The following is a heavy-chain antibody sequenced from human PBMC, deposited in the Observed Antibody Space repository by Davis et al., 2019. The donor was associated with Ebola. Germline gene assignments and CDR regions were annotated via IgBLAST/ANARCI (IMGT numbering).Heavy chain of an antibody. J-gene: IGHJ4*02. CDR2: IYYSGST. Sequence: PGGSLRLSCTVSGGSISSYYWSWIRQPPGKGLEWIGYIYYSGSTNYNPSLKSRVTISVDTSKNQFSLKLSSVTAADTAVYYCARHGDIAVAGRYFDYWGQGTLVTVSS. CDR1: GGSISSYY. CDR3: ARHGDIAVAGRYFDY. D-gene: IGHD6-19*01. V-gene: IGHV4-59*08.